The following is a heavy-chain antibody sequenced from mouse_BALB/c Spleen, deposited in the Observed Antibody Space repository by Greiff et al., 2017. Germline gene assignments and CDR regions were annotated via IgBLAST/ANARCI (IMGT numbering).Heavy chain of an antibody. Sequence: VQLQQSGAELARPGASVKLSCKASGYTFTDYYINWVKQRTGQGLEWIGEIYPGSGNTYYNEKFKGKATLTADKSSSTAYMQLSSLTSEDSAVYFCARRGYGNGWFAYWGQGTLVTVSA. CDR1: GYTFTDYY. CDR3: ARRGYGNGWFAY. CDR2: IYPGSGNT. D-gene: IGHD2-1*01. V-gene: IGHV1-77*01. J-gene: IGHJ3*01.